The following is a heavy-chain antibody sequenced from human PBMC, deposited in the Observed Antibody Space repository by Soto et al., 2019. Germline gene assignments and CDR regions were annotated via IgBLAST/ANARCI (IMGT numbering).Heavy chain of an antibody. CDR3: ARRGIAVALYS. V-gene: IGHV4-39*01. CDR1: GGSVSSSTYY. J-gene: IGHJ4*02. D-gene: IGHD6-19*01. Sequence: LQLQESGPGLVKPSETLSLSCTVSGGSVSSSTYYWGWIRQPPGKGLEWIGSFYYSGSTYYNPSLTSRGTISVDTSKNQFSLKLSSVPAADTAVYYCARRGIAVALYSWGQGTLVTVSS. CDR2: FYYSGST.